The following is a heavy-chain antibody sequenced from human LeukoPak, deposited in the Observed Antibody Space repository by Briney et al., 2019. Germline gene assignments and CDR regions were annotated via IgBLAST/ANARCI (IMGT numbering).Heavy chain of an antibody. CDR3: ARDYYYDSSGYYHQLGYFDY. D-gene: IGHD3-22*01. V-gene: IGHV1-69*06. Sequence: SVKVSCKASGGTFSSYAISWVRQAPGQGLEWMGGIIPIFRTANYAQKFQGRVTITADKSTSTAYMELSSLRSEDTAVYYCARDYYYDSSGYYHQLGYFDYWGQGTLVTVSS. J-gene: IGHJ4*02. CDR2: IIPIFRTA. CDR1: GGTFSSYA.